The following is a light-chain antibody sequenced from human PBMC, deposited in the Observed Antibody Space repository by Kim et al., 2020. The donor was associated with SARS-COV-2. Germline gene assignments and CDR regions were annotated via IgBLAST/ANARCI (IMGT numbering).Light chain of an antibody. Sequence: EIVLTQSPATLSLSPGESATLSCRASQSISSYLAWYQQKPGQAPRLLIADASNRATGIPARFSGSGSGTDFTLTISSLEPEDFAVYYCQLRRSWLFTFGPGTKVDLK. CDR3: QLRRSWLFT. CDR1: QSISSY. V-gene: IGKV3-11*01. J-gene: IGKJ3*01. CDR2: DAS.